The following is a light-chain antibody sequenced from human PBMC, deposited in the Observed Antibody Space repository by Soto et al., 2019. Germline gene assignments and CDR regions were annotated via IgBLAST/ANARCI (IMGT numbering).Light chain of an antibody. Sequence: IQLTQSPSSLSASVGDRVTITCRATPAIASFLAWYQQKPGTAPKLLIYGATSLQSGVPSRFSGSGYGTDFTLTISSLQPDDFATYYCQQSYSSPRTFGQGTKVDIK. CDR3: QQSYSSPRT. J-gene: IGKJ1*01. CDR1: PAIASF. CDR2: GAT. V-gene: IGKV1-39*01.